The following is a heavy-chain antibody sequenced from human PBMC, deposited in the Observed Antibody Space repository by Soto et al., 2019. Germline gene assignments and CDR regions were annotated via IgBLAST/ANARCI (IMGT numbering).Heavy chain of an antibody. D-gene: IGHD6-13*01. CDR3: AKVWRDKPDDDDMGQQQLAPDFDY. J-gene: IGHJ4*02. CDR2: ISGSGGST. CDR1: GFTFSSYA. V-gene: IGHV3-23*01. Sequence: GGSLRLSCAASGFTFSSYAMSWVRQAPGKGLEWVSAISGSGGSTYYADSVKGRFTISRDNSKNTLYLQMNSLRAEDTAVYYCAKVWRDKPDDDDMGQQQLAPDFDYWGQGTLVTVSS.